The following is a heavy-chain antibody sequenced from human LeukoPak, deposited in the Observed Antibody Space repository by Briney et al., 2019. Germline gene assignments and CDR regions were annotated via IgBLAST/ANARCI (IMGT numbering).Heavy chain of an antibody. V-gene: IGHV3-30-3*01. CDR2: ISYDGSNK. CDR3: ARAPSGSYPYWYFDL. CDR1: GFTFSSYA. Sequence: GGSLRLSCAASGFTFSSYAMHWVRQAPGKGLEWVAVISYDGSNKYYADSVKGRFTISRDNAKNSLYLQMNSLRAEDTAVYYCARAPSGSYPYWYFDLWGRGTLVTVSS. D-gene: IGHD1-26*01. J-gene: IGHJ2*01.